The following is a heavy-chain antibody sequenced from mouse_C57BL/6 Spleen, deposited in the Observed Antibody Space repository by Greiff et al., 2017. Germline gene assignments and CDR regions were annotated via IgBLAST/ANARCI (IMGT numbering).Heavy chain of an antibody. J-gene: IGHJ4*01. D-gene: IGHD2-3*01. CDR1: GYTFTSYW. CDR2: IYPSDSGT. Sequence: VQLQQPGAELVRPGSSVKLSCKASGYTFTSYWMDWVKQRPGQGLEWIGIIYPSDSGTHYNQKFKDKATLTVDKSSSTGYMERSRLTSEDSAVYFWARHEERDGAMDYWGQGTSVTVSS. CDR3: ARHEERDGAMDY. V-gene: IGHV1-61*01.